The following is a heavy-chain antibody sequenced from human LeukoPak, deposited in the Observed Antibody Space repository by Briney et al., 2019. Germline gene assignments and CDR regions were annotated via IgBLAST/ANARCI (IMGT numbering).Heavy chain of an antibody. CDR3: AREQYTYGMDV. V-gene: IGHV4-61*01. CDR2: IYYSGST. J-gene: IGHJ6*02. D-gene: IGHD4-11*01. Sequence: SETLSLTCTVSGGSVSSGSYYWSWIRQPPGKGLEWIGYIYYSGSTNYNPSLKSRVTISVDTSKNQFSLKLSSVTAADTAVYYCAREQYTYGMDVWGQGTTVTVSS. CDR1: GGSVSSGSYY.